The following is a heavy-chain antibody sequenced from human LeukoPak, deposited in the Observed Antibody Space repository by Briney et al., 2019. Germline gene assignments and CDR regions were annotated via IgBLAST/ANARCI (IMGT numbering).Heavy chain of an antibody. V-gene: IGHV3-15*07. Sequence: GGSLRLSCAASTFTFNNAWVNWVRQAPGKGLEWVGCIKSKTDGGTRDYAAPVKGRFTISRDDSTNTLYLQMNSLTTEDTAVYYCTSGRGFYYDTWDQGTLVTVSS. J-gene: IGHJ5*02. CDR1: TFTFNNAW. D-gene: IGHD3-22*01. CDR2: IKSKTDGGTR. CDR3: TSGRGFYYDT.